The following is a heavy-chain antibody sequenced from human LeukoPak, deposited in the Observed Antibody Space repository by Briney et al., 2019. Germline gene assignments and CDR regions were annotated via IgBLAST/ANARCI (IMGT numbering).Heavy chain of an antibody. D-gene: IGHD5-24*01. CDR2: IYNDGTT. V-gene: IGHV3-53*01. CDR1: GFSVSTSF. J-gene: IGHJ4*02. CDR3: ARGAGYNYPYYFDY. Sequence: GGSLRLSCAASGFSVSTSFMSWVRQAPGKGLEWVSVIYNDGTTYYADSVKGRFTIYRDNPENTLYLQMNTLRAEDTAVYYCARGAGYNYPYYFDYWGQGTLVTVSS.